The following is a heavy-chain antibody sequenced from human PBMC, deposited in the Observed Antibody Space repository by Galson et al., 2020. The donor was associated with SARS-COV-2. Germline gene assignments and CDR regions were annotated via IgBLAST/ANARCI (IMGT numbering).Heavy chain of an antibody. J-gene: IGHJ6*02. CDR1: GFTFSSYA. Sequence: GESLKISCAASGFTFSSYAMHWVRQAPGKGLEWVAVISYDGSNKYYADPVKGRFTISRDNSKNTLYLQMNSLRAEDTAVYYCARDKQAYLGGMDVWGQGTTVTVSS. V-gene: IGHV3-30*04. CDR2: ISYDGSNK. CDR3: ARDKQAYLGGMDV.